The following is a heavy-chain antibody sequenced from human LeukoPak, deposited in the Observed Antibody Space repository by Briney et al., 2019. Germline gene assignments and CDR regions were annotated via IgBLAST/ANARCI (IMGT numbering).Heavy chain of an antibody. CDR2: ISYDGSNK. Sequence: GGSLRLSCSASGFTFSSYAMHWVRQAPGKGLEWVAVISYDGSNKYYADSVKGRFTISRDNSKNTLYLQMNSLRGEDTAVFYCARVPSSVWHYFGYWGQGTLGTVSS. D-gene: IGHD6-19*01. V-gene: IGHV3-30*04. J-gene: IGHJ4*02. CDR1: GFTFSSYA. CDR3: ARVPSSVWHYFGY.